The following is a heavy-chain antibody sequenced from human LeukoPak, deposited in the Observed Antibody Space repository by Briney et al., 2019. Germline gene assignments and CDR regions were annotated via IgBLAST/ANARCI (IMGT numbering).Heavy chain of an antibody. CDR1: GYTFSSYA. J-gene: IGHJ4*02. Sequence: GGSLRLSCEASGYTFSSYAMSWVRQAPGQGLEWVSSISGSSGSTYYADSVQGRVTMTRDNSTNSLYMQMNSLRAEDTGVYYCALTTLDYGDQGTLVSVSS. CDR2: ISGSSGST. V-gene: IGHV3-23*01. D-gene: IGHD1-14*01. CDR3: ALTTLDY.